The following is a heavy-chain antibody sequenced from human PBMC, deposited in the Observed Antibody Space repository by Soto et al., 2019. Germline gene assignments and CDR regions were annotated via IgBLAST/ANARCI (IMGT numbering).Heavy chain of an antibody. CDR3: ASAGPLHWNCEGVFDY. CDR2: MNPNSGNT. CDR1: GYTFTSYD. Sequence: QVQLVQSGAEVKKPGASVKVSCKASGYTFTSYDINWVRQATGQGLEWMGWMNPNSGNTGYAQKFQGGVTMTSNTSISTAYMELSSLRSEDTAVYYCASAGPLHWNCEGVFDYWGQGTLVTVSS. J-gene: IGHJ4*02. V-gene: IGHV1-8*01. D-gene: IGHD1-7*01.